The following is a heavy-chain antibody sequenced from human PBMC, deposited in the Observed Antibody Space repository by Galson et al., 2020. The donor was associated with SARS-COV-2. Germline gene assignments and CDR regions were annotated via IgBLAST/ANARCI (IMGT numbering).Heavy chain of an antibody. CDR2: IYAYSGANT. CDR1: GFTIYGNY. J-gene: IGHJ6*02. D-gene: IGHD3-16*01. V-gene: IGHV3-53*04. CDR3: ARGVGGMDV. Sequence: TGGSLRLSCAASGFTIYGNYINWVRQAPGKGLEWVSIIYAYSGANTYYADSVKGRFTISRQNSENTVYLQMDSLRVEDTAVYYCARGVGGMDVWGQGTTVTVSS.